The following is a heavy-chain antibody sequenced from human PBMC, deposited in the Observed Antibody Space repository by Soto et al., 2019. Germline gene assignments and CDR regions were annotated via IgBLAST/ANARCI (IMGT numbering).Heavy chain of an antibody. J-gene: IGHJ4*02. CDR1: GGSFSGYY. CDR3: ARGGGVVVPAAKNHRGTFDY. CDR2: INHSGST. Sequence: SETLSLTCAVYGGSFSGYYWSWIRQPPGKGLEWIGEINHSGSTNYNPSLKSRVTISVDTSKNQFSLKLSSVTAADTAVYYCARGGGVVVPAAKNHRGTFDYWGQGTLVTVSS. V-gene: IGHV4-34*01. D-gene: IGHD2-2*01.